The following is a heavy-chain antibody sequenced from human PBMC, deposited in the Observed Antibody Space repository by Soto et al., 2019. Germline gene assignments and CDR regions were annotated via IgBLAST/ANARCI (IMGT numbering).Heavy chain of an antibody. CDR2: IKSKSDGGTT. CDR3: TTDLWRIAVVVGSTGYFNP. CDR1: GLTFSDAW. Sequence: GGSLRLSCAASGLTFSDAWMSWVRQAPGKGLDWVGRIKSKSDGGTTEYAAPVRGRFTISRDDSKNTFYLQMNSLKTEDTAVYYCTTDLWRIAVVVGSTGYFNPWGQGT. J-gene: IGHJ5*02. V-gene: IGHV3-15*01. D-gene: IGHD2-15*01.